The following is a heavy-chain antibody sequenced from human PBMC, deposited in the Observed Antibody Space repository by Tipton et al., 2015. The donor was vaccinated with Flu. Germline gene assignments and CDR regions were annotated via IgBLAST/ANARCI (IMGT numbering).Heavy chain of an antibody. J-gene: IGHJ4*02. V-gene: IGHV4-34*01. CDR1: GGSFSGYY. D-gene: IGHD2-15*01. CDR3: ARGTGYSTTYFDS. Sequence: GLVKPSETLSLTCAVCGGSFSGYYWSWIRQLPGKGLEWIGEINHSGTTNYNPSLKSRVTISVDTSKNQFSLRLNSVTAADTAVYYCARGTGYSTTYFDSWGRGTLVTVSS. CDR2: INHSGTT.